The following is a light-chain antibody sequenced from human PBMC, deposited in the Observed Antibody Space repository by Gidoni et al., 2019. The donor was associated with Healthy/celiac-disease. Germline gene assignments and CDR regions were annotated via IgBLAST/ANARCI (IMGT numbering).Light chain of an antibody. CDR1: KLGDKY. J-gene: IGLJ1*01. CDR2: QDS. Sequence: SYELTQPPSVSVSPGQTASITCSGDKLGDKYACWYQQKPGQSPVLVSYQDSKRPSGIPERFSGSNSGNTATLTISGTQAMDEADYYCQAWDSSTAHWVFGTGTKVTVL. V-gene: IGLV3-1*01. CDR3: QAWDSSTAHWV.